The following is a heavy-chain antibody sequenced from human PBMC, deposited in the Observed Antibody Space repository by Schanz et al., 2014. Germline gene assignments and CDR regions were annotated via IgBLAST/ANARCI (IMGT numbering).Heavy chain of an antibody. V-gene: IGHV3-13*01. CDR3: AKQIHYDILTVTRN. CDR2: IGYLGDT. Sequence: EVQLVESGGGFVQPGGSLGLSCAASGFTLSNSDMHWVRQGTGKGLEWVSTIGYLGDTYYPDSVKGRFTVSRDSGQNSLYLQMNSLRAGDTAVYYCAKQIHYDILTVTRNWGQGTLVTVSS. J-gene: IGHJ4*02. CDR1: GFTLSNSD. D-gene: IGHD3-9*01.